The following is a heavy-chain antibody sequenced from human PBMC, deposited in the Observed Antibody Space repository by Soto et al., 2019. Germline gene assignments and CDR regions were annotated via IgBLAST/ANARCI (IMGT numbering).Heavy chain of an antibody. CDR3: ARDYYDSSGSYVMLV. D-gene: IGHD3-22*01. J-gene: IGHJ6*02. Sequence: QVQLVQSGAEVKKPGSSVNFSCKASGGTFSSYAISCVRQAPGQGLEWMGGIIPIFGTANYAQTVQGRVTMTADESASTAYMELRSLRSEDTAVYDYARDYYDSSGSYVMLVWGQATT. CDR2: IIPIFGTA. CDR1: GGTFSSYA. V-gene: IGHV1-69*01.